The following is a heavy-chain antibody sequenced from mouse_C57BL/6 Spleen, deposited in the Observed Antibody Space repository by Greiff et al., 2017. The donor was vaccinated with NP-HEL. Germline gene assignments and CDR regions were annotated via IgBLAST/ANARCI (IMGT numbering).Heavy chain of an antibody. CDR2: IDPSDSYT. J-gene: IGHJ4*01. CDR3: ARGGYDGDYYAMDY. V-gene: IGHV1-50*01. CDR1: GYTFTSYW. D-gene: IGHD2-2*01. Sequence: VQLQQPGAELVKPGASVKLSCKASGYTFTSYWMQWVKQRPGQGLEWIGVIDPSDSYTNYNQKFKGKATLTVDTSSSTAYMQLSSLTSEDSAVYYCARGGYDGDYYAMDYWGQGTSVTVSS.